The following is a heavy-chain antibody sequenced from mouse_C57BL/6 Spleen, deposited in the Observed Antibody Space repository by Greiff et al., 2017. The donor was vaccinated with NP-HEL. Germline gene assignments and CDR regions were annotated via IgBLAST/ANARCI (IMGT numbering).Heavy chain of an antibody. CDR2: IHPNSGST. Sequence: VQLKQPGAELVKPGASVKLSCKASGYTFTSYWMHWVKQRPGQGLEWIGMIHPNSGSTNYNEKFKSKATLTVDKSSSTAYMQLSSLTSEDSAVYYCARSGYYYFDYWGQGTTLTVSS. CDR3: ARSGYYYFDY. V-gene: IGHV1-64*01. J-gene: IGHJ2*01. D-gene: IGHD2-3*01. CDR1: GYTFTSYW.